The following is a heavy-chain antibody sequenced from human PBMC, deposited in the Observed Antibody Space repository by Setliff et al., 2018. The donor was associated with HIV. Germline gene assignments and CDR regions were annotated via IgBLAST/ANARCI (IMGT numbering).Heavy chain of an antibody. D-gene: IGHD1-26*01. Sequence: HPGGSLRLSCAASGFTFSSYWMHWVRQAPGKGLVWVSHINSDGSTTNYADSVKGRFTISRDNAKNSLYLQMNSLRAEDTAVYYCARDSGTTVGATRPGYWGQGTLVTVSS. CDR1: GFTFSSYW. V-gene: IGHV3-74*01. CDR2: INSDGSTT. J-gene: IGHJ4*02. CDR3: ARDSGTTVGATRPGY.